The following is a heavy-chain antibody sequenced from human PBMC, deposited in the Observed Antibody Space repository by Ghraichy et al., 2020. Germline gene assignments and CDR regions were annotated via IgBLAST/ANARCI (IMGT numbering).Heavy chain of an antibody. D-gene: IGHD1-7*01. J-gene: IGHJ3*02. Sequence: ESLNISCAPSGSTFNSYRMHWVRQAPGEGLEWVSSISSSSSYIYYADSVKGRFTISRDNAKNSLYLQMNSLRAEDTAVYYCARSGRELGAFDIWGQGTMVTVSS. CDR3: ARSGRELGAFDI. CDR1: GSTFNSYR. V-gene: IGHV3-21*01. CDR2: ISSSSSYI.